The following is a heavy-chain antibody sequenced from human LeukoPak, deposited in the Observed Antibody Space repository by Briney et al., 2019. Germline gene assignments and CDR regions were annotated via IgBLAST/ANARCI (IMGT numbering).Heavy chain of an antibody. CDR2: IYTSGST. CDR3: ARDRRAPSYYDSSGSTDY. D-gene: IGHD3-22*01. V-gene: IGHV4-4*07. CDR1: GGSISSYY. Sequence: SETLSLTCTVSGGSISSYYWSWIRQPAGKGLEWIGRIYTSGSTNYNPSLKSRVTMSVDTSKNQFSLKLSSVTAADTAVYYCARDRRAPSYYDSSGSTDYWGQGTLVTVSS. J-gene: IGHJ4*02.